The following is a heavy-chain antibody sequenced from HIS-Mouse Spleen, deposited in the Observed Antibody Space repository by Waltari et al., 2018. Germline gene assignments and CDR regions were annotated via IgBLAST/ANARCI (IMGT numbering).Heavy chain of an antibody. CDR2: IRSKAYGGKT. Sequence: EVQLVESGGGLVKPGRSLRLSCTASGTTLGDDAMSGFRRGPGKGLEWVGFIRSKAYGGKTEYAASVKGRFTISRDDSKSIAYLQMNSLKTEDTAVYYCTRVGVAYYDSSGDDAFDIWGQGTMVTVSS. CDR3: TRVGVAYYDSSGDDAFDI. J-gene: IGHJ3*02. CDR1: GTTLGDDA. V-gene: IGHV3-49*05. D-gene: IGHD3-22*01.